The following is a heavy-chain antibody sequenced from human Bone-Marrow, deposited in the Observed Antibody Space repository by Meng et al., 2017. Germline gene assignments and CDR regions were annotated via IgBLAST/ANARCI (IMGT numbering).Heavy chain of an antibody. CDR3: ASLYGDSSVWYLDL. CDR1: GGSISSGNHY. CDR2: IYYSGST. D-gene: IGHD4-17*01. Sequence: QVQLQDSGPGLVKPSQPLPLTCTASGGSISSGNHYWSWIRQHPGKGLEYIGYIYYSGSTYYNPSLKSRVIISVDTSKNQFSLRLNSVTAADTAVYYCASLYGDSSVWYLDLWGRGTLVTVSS. V-gene: IGHV4-31*03. J-gene: IGHJ2*01.